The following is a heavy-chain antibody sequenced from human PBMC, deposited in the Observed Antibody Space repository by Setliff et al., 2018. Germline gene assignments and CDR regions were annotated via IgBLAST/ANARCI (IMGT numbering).Heavy chain of an antibody. D-gene: IGHD3-22*01. V-gene: IGHV1-18*01. CDR1: GYTFTSYG. CDR2: ISAYNGNT. J-gene: IGHJ4*02. CDR3: ARSIPDDSSGQHFDY. Sequence: RASVKVSCKASGYTFTSYGISWVRQAPGQGLEWMGWISAYNGNTNYAQKLQGRVTMTTDTSTSTAYMELRSLRSDDTAVYYCARSIPDDSSGQHFDYWGQGTLVTVSS.